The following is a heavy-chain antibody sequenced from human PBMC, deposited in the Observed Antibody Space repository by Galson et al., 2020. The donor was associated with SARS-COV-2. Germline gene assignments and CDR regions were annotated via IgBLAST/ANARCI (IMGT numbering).Heavy chain of an antibody. V-gene: IGHV3-30-3*01. D-gene: IGHD3-16*01. CDR2: IAADGINK. J-gene: IGHJ4*02. CDR3: ARDRLPTRLGVAGSN. CDR1: GYTFSSFS. Sequence: GGSLRLSCAASGYTFSSFSIYWVHQAPGKGLAWVAVIAADGINKYYADSVKGRFTITRDTSKNMLQLEMNGLRAEDTAGYHCARDRLPTRLGVAGSNWGQGTLVTVSA.